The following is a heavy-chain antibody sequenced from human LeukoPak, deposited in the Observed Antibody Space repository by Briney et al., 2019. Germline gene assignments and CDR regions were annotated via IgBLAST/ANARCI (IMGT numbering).Heavy chain of an antibody. V-gene: IGHV5-51*01. D-gene: IGHD2-2*01. Sequence: GEALKISWKGAGSSFTSYWIGGGRQRAGKGLEWRGIIYPGDYDTRYSTSLQGEVTISAYKSISTAYLQWSSLKASDTAMYYCARHEVGYCSSTSCAHVPGFDYWGQGTLVTVSS. CDR2: IYPGDYDT. CDR1: GSSFTSYW. J-gene: IGHJ4*02. CDR3: ARHEVGYCSSTSCAHVPGFDY.